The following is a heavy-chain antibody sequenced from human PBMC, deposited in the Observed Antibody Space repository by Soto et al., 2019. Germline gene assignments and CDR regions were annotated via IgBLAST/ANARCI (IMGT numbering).Heavy chain of an antibody. D-gene: IGHD6-13*01. Sequence: GGSLRLSCAASGFTFSNFAMSWVRQAPGKGLEWVSAISGRAGNTLYAGSVRGRFSVSKDDSKNLLFLHMSSLRADDTAVYFCSRVSRGAAGGSSWGQGTLVTVSS. J-gene: IGHJ5*02. CDR1: GFTFSNFA. V-gene: IGHV3-23*01. CDR3: SRVSRGAAGGSS. CDR2: ISGRAGNT.